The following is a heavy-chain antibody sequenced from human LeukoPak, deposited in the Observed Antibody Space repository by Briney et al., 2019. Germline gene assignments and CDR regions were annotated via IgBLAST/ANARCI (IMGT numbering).Heavy chain of an antibody. V-gene: IGHV3-7*01. CDR2: IKQDGSDK. D-gene: IGHD3-22*01. Sequence: PGGSLRLSCAASGFTFTTHWMSWVRQAPGKGLEWAANIKQDGSDKYYVESVKGRFTISRDNAKNSLYLQMNSLRAEDTAVYYCARDRTAHDSSGYWGQGTLVTVSS. CDR3: ARDRTAHDSSGY. J-gene: IGHJ4*02. CDR1: GFTFTTHW.